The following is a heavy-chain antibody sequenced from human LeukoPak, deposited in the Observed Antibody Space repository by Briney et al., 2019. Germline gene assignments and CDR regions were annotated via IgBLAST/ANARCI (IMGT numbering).Heavy chain of an antibody. CDR2: IYYSGST. D-gene: IGHD5-12*01. Sequence: PSETLSLTCTVSGGSISSYYWSWIRQPPGKGLERIGYIYYSGSTNYNPSLKSRVTISVDTSKNQFSLKLSSVTAADTAVYYCARLRGGYVYGMDVWGQGTTVTVSS. J-gene: IGHJ6*02. CDR1: GGSISSYY. V-gene: IGHV4-59*08. CDR3: ARLRGGYVYGMDV.